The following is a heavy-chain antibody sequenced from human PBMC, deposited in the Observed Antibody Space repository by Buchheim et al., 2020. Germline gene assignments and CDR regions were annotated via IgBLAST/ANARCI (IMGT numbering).Heavy chain of an antibody. CDR2: MNPNSGNT. CDR3: ARVPWLTIFEERSSWAPNWFDP. J-gene: IGHJ5*02. CDR1: GYTFTSYD. V-gene: IGHV1-8*01. Sequence: QVQLVQSGAEVKKPGASVKVSCKASGYTFTSYDINWVRQATGQGLEWMGWMNPNSGNTGYAHKSQGRVTMTRNTSISPAYMELSSLRSEDTAVYYCARVPWLTIFEERSSWAPNWFDPWSQGTL. D-gene: IGHD3-9*01.